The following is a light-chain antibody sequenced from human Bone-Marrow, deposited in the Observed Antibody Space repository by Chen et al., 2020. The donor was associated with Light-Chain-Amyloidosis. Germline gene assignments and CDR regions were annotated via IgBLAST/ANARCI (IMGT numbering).Light chain of an antibody. Sequence: DIQMTQSPSTLSASVGDRVTITCRASHTIDKWLAWYQQKPGKAPNLLIYKASTLESGVPSRFSGSGFGTEFTLTIDSLQPDDFATHYCQQYNSYSYSFGQGTKLELK. CDR2: KAS. V-gene: IGKV1-5*03. J-gene: IGKJ2*01. CDR1: HTIDKW. CDR3: QQYNSYSYS.